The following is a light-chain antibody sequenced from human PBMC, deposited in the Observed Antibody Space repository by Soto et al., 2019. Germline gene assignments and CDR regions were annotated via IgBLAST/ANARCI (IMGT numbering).Light chain of an antibody. J-gene: IGKJ2*01. CDR1: PSVTSN. CDR2: GTS. Sequence: EIVMTQSPGTLSGSPGGGATLSCRASPSVTSNLAWYQQKGGQAPRLLIYGTSTRATGVPARFSGSGSGTEFTLTISSLQSEDFAVYYCQQYNNWPYTFGQGTKLEIK. V-gene: IGKV3-15*01. CDR3: QQYNNWPYT.